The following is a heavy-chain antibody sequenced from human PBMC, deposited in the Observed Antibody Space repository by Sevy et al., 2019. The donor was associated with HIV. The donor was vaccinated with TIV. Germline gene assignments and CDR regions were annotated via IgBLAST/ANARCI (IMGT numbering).Heavy chain of an antibody. V-gene: IGHV5-51*01. CDR2: VLPDDSST. CDR3: ATSRSGYFDSSGYFIY. J-gene: IGHJ4*02. Sequence: GESLKISCRGSGYSFNSHWIGWVRHMPGKGLEWMGIVLPDDSSTRYSPSFEGQVTCSADKSTSTAYLQWSSLKASDTAIYYCATSRSGYFDSSGYFIYWGQGTLVTVSS. CDR1: GYSFNSHW. D-gene: IGHD3-22*01.